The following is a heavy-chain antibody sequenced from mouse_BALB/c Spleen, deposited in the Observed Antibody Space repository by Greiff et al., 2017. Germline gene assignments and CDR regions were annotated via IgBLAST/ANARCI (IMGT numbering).Heavy chain of an antibody. CDR3: ARDRVDGLFAY. Sequence: EVKLVESGGGLVQPGGSLRLSCATSGFTFTDYYMSWVRQPPGKALEWLGFIRNKANGYTTEYSASVKGRFTTSRDNSQGNLYLQMNTLRAEDSAADYCARDRVDGLFAYWGQGTLVTVSA. J-gene: IGHJ3*01. CDR2: IRNKANGYTT. CDR1: GFTFTDYY. V-gene: IGHV7-3*02.